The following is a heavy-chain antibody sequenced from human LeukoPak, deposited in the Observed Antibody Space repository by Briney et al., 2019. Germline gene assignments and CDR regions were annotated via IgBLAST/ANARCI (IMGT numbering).Heavy chain of an antibody. D-gene: IGHD6-6*01. CDR3: ARAYRGYSSSSGSGY. Sequence: GGSLRLSCAASGFTFSSYGMHWVRQAPGKGLEWVAVIWYDGSNKYYADSVKGRFTISRDNSKNTLYLQMNSLRAEDTAVYYCARAYRGYSSSSGSGYWGQGTLVTVSS. CDR2: IWYDGSNK. V-gene: IGHV3-33*01. CDR1: GFTFSSYG. J-gene: IGHJ4*02.